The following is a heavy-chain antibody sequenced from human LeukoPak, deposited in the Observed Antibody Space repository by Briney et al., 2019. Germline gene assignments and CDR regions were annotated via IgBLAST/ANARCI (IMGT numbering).Heavy chain of an antibody. J-gene: IGHJ4*02. CDR3: ARQVVAVAGTGYFDY. CDR2: IYYSGST. D-gene: IGHD6-19*01. CDR1: GGSISSSSHY. Sequence: PSETLSLTCTVSGGSISSSSHYWSWIRQPPGKGLEWIGSIYYSGSTYYNASLKSRGTISVDTSKNQFSLKLNSVTAADTAVYFCARQVVAVAGTGYFDYWGQGTLVTVSS. V-gene: IGHV4-39*01.